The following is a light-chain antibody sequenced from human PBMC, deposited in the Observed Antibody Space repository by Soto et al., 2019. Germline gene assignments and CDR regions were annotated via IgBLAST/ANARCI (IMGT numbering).Light chain of an antibody. V-gene: IGKV1-5*01. J-gene: IGKJ1*01. CDR1: QSISTW. CDR2: DAS. Sequence: DIQMTQSPSTLSPSVGDRVTITCRASQSISTWLAWYQQKPGNAPKLLIFDASNLESGVPSRFSGSGSGTEFTLTIDSLQPDDFATYYCQQYNSDSRTFGQGTELDIK. CDR3: QQYNSDSRT.